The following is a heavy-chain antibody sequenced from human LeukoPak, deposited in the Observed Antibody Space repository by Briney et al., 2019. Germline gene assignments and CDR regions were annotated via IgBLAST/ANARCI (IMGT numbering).Heavy chain of an antibody. D-gene: IGHD3-10*01. CDR3: ARDPRIPDGSGDYYYYNGMDV. CDR2: IYYSGST. J-gene: IGHJ6*02. Sequence: SETLSLTCTVSDGSVSSVGYYWSWIRQPPGKGLEWIGYIYYSGSTYYNPSLKSRVTISVDTSKNQFSLKLSSVTAADTAVYYCARDPRIPDGSGDYYYYNGMDVWGQGTTVTVSS. CDR1: DGSVSSVGYY. V-gene: IGHV4-30-4*01.